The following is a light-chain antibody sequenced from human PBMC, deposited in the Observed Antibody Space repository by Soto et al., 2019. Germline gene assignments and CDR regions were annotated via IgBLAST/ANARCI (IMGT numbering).Light chain of an antibody. CDR3: QQYNNWRRT. J-gene: IGKJ1*01. CDR1: RTVHSN. CDR2: GAS. V-gene: IGKV3-15*01. Sequence: ETLITHSPLTWSVSPGYIFTLSFRACRTVHSNVAWYQHKPGQAPRLLIYGASFRATGMPDRFSGSGFGTEFTLTISSLQSEDFAVYYCQQYNNWRRTFGQGTKVDIK.